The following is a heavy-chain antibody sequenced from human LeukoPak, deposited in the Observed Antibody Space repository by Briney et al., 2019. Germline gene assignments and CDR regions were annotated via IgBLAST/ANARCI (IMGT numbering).Heavy chain of an antibody. D-gene: IGHD3-16*01. CDR1: GFTFDDYG. Sequence: PGGSLRLSCAASGFTFDDYGMSWVRQAPGKGLEWVSGINWNGGSTGYADSVKGRFTISRDNAKNSLYLQMNSLRAEDTALYYCAREVGAWHDNWFDPWGQGTLVTVSS. CDR2: INWNGGST. V-gene: IGHV3-20*04. CDR3: AREVGAWHDNWFDP. J-gene: IGHJ5*02.